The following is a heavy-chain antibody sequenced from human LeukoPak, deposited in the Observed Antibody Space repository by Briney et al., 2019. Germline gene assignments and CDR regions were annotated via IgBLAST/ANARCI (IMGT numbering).Heavy chain of an antibody. J-gene: IGHJ4*02. V-gene: IGHV4-59*12. CDR2: IYYSGST. Sequence: NPSETLSLTCTVSGGSISSYYWSWIRQPPGKGLEWIGYIYYSGSTNYNPSLKSRVTISVDRSKNQFSLKLSSVTAADTAVYYCARMYSSGSIYFDYWGQGTLVTVSS. CDR1: GGSISSYY. D-gene: IGHD6-25*01. CDR3: ARMYSSGSIYFDY.